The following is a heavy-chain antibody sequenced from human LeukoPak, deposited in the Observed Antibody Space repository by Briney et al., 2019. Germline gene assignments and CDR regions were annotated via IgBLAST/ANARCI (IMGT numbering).Heavy chain of an antibody. Sequence: GGSLRLSCAASGFTVSSNYMNWVRQAPGKGLEWVSVIYSGDNTYYADSVKGRFTISRDNSKNTLYLQMNSLRAEDTAVYYCASGGQHQGNYFDYWGQGTLVTVSS. CDR1: GFTVSSNY. CDR2: IYSGDNT. J-gene: IGHJ4*02. D-gene: IGHD3-16*01. CDR3: ASGGQHQGNYFDY. V-gene: IGHV3-66*01.